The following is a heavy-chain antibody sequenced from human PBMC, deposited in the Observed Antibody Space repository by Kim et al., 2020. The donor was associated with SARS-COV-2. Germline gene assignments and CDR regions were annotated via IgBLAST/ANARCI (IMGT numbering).Heavy chain of an antibody. D-gene: IGHD6-13*01. CDR2: IYYSGST. J-gene: IGHJ4*02. CDR3: ARQRIDYGIAAAGNFDY. Sequence: SETLSLTCTVSGGSISSGGYYWSWIRQHPGKGLEWIGYIYYSGSTYYNPSLKSRVTISVDTSKNQFSLKLSSVTAADTAVYYCARQRIDYGIAAAGNFDYWGQGTLVTVSS. V-gene: IGHV4-31*03. CDR1: GGSISSGGYY.